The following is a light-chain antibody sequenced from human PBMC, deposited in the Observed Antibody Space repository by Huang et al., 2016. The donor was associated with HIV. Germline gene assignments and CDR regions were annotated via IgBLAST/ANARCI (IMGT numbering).Light chain of an antibody. CDR3: QQYNSYPWT. Sequence: DIQMTQSPSTLSASVGDRVIITCRASQSISSWLAWYQQKPGKAPRLLSYDASSLESGVPSRCSGSGSGTEFTLTISSLQPDDFATYYCQQYNSYPWTFGQGTRVEIK. CDR2: DAS. CDR1: QSISSW. J-gene: IGKJ1*01. V-gene: IGKV1-5*01.